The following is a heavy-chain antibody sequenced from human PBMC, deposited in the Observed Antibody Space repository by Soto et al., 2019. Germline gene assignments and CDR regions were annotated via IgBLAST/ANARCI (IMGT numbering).Heavy chain of an antibody. CDR2: IKQDGSEK. D-gene: IGHD2-8*01. CDR3: ARGLGYCTNGVCSIGGYFDY. V-gene: IGHV3-7*01. CDR1: GFTFSSYW. J-gene: IGHJ4*02. Sequence: PGGSLRLSCAASGFTFSSYWMSWVRQAPGKGLEWVANIKQDGSEKYYVDSVKGRFTISRDNAKNSLYLQMNSLRAEDTAVYYCARGLGYCTNGVCSIGGYFDYWGQGSLVIVSS.